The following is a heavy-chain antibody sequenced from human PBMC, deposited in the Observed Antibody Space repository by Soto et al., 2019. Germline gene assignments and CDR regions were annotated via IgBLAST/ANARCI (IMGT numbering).Heavy chain of an antibody. CDR1: GGSISSSSYY. CDR3: ARISLQQWRYYFDY. D-gene: IGHD6-19*01. CDR2: IYYSGST. V-gene: IGHV4-39*07. Sequence: SETLSLTCTVSGGSISSSSYYWGWIRQPPGKGLEWIGSIYYSGSTYYNPSLKSRVTISVDTSKNQFSLKLSSVTAADTAVYYCARISLQQWRYYFDYWGQGTLVTVSS. J-gene: IGHJ4*02.